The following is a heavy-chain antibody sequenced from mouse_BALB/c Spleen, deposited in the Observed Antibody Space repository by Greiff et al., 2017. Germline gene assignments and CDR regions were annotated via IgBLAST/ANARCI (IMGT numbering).Heavy chain of an antibody. CDR3: ARKGDYYGSGDAMDY. D-gene: IGHD1-1*01. CDR2: ISDGGSYT. V-gene: IGHV5-4*02. Sequence: DVMLVESGGGLVKPGGSLKLSCAASGFTFSDYYMYWVRQTPEKRLEWVATISDGGSYTYYPDSVKGRFTISRDNAKNNLYLQMSSLKSEDTAMYYCARKGDYYGSGDAMDYWGQGTSVTVSS. J-gene: IGHJ4*01. CDR1: GFTFSDYY.